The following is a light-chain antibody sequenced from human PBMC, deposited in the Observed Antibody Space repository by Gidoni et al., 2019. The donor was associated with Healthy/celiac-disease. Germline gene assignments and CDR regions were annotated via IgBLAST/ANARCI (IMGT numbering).Light chain of an antibody. CDR2: DAS. J-gene: IGKJ4*01. CDR1: QDISNY. Sequence: DIQMTQSPSSLSASVGDSVTITCQASQDISNYLNCYQQKPGQAPKLLIYDASNLETGVPSRFSGSGSGTDFTFTISSLQPEDIATYYCQQYDNLLLTFGGGTKVEIK. V-gene: IGKV1-33*01. CDR3: QQYDNLLLT.